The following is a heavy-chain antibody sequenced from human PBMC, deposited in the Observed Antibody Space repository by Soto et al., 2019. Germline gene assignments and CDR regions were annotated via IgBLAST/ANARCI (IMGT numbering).Heavy chain of an antibody. Sequence: QVQLQESGPGLVKPSQTLSLTCTVSGGSISSGGYYWSWIRQHPGKGLEWIGYIYYSGSTYYNPSLKSRVTISVDTSKNQSSLKLSSVTAADTAVYYCARASDYYDSSGYETNWFDPWGQGTLVTVSS. V-gene: IGHV4-31*03. J-gene: IGHJ5*02. D-gene: IGHD3-22*01. CDR2: IYYSGST. CDR3: ARASDYYDSSGYETNWFDP. CDR1: GGSISSGGYY.